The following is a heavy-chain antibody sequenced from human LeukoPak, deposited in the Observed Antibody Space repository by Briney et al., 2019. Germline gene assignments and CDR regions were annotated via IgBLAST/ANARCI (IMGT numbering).Heavy chain of an antibody. CDR3: ARAVVVPAALSWFDP. Sequence: APVKVSCKASGYTFTGYYMHWVRQAPGQGLEWMGWINPNSGGTNYAQKFQGRVTMTRDTSISTAYMELSRLRSDDTAVYYCARAVVVPAALSWFDPWGQGTLVTVSS. V-gene: IGHV1-2*02. D-gene: IGHD2-2*01. CDR1: GYTFTGYY. CDR2: INPNSGGT. J-gene: IGHJ5*02.